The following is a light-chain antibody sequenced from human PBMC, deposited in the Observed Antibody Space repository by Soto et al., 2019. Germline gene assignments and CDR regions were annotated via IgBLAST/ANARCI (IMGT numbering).Light chain of an antibody. CDR1: QSISSY. Sequence: DIQMTQSPSSLSASVGDRVTITCRASQSISSYLNWYQQKPGKAPKLLIYAASSLQSGVPSRFSGRGSGTDFTLTISSLQPEDFAPYYCQQSYSTPTFGQGTKLEIK. V-gene: IGKV1-39*01. J-gene: IGKJ2*01. CDR3: QQSYSTPT. CDR2: AAS.